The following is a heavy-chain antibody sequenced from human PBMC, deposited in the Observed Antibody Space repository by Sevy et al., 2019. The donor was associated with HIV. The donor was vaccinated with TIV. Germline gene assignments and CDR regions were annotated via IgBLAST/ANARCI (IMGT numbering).Heavy chain of an antibody. CDR1: GFTFSSYS. Sequence: GGSLRLSCAASGFTFSSYSMNWVRQAPGKGLEWVSSISSGSSYIYYADSVKGRFTISRDNAKNSLYLQMNSLRAEDSAVYYCARERPNLGYSYGYAFDYWGEGTLVTVSS. CDR3: ARERPNLGYSYGYAFDY. J-gene: IGHJ4*02. V-gene: IGHV3-21*01. CDR2: ISSGSSYI. D-gene: IGHD5-18*01.